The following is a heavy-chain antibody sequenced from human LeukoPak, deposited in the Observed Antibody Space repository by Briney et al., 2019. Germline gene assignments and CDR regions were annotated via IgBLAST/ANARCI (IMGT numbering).Heavy chain of an antibody. Sequence: SETLSLTCAVYGGSFSGYYWSWIRQHPGKGLEWIGYIYYSGSTYYNPSLKSRVTISVDTSKNQFSLKLSSVTAADTAVYYCAREWDYWGQGTLVTVSS. CDR1: GGSFSGYY. CDR3: AREWDY. J-gene: IGHJ4*02. V-gene: IGHV4-31*11. CDR2: IYYSGST.